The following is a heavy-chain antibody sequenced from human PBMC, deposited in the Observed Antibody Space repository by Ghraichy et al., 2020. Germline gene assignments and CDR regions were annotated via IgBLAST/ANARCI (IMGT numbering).Heavy chain of an antibody. CDR3: ARATREWLGRFYGVDV. V-gene: IGHV3-30*03. CDR2: ISDAGSNE. CDR1: GFTFSGYN. D-gene: IGHD3-10*01. J-gene: IGHJ6*02. Sequence: LSLTCAASGFTFSGYNMHWVRQAPGEGLEWVAEISDAGSNEYYVDSVKGRFTISRDNSKNTLYLQMNSLRPEDTAVYYCARATREWLGRFYGVDVWGQGTTVIVS.